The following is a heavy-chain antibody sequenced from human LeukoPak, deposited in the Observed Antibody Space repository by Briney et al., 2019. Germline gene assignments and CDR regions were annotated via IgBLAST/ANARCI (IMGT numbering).Heavy chain of an antibody. V-gene: IGHV4-34*01. Sequence: SETLSLTCAVYGGSFSGYYWSWIRQPPGKGLERIGEINHSGSTNYNPSLKSRVTISVDTSKNQFSLKLSSVTAADTAVYYCASRHDYGDYERLYYFVYWGQGTLVTVSS. D-gene: IGHD4-17*01. CDR3: ASRHDYGDYERLYYFVY. CDR1: GGSFSGYY. CDR2: INHSGST. J-gene: IGHJ4*02.